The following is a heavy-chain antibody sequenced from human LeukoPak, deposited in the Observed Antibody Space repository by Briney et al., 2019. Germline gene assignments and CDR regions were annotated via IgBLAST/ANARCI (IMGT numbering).Heavy chain of an antibody. CDR1: GFTFSSYG. J-gene: IGHJ4*02. D-gene: IGHD3-22*01. Sequence: GRSLRLSCAASGFTFSSYGMHWVRQAPGKGLEWVAVISYDGSNKYYADSVKGRFTISRDNSKNTLYLQMNSLRAEDTAVYYCAKAADSSGYYYGPVNYWGQGTLVTVSS. CDR2: ISYDGSNK. CDR3: AKAADSSGYYYGPVNY. V-gene: IGHV3-30*18.